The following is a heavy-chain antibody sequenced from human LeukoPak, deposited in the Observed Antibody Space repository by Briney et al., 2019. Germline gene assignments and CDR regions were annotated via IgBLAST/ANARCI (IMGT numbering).Heavy chain of an antibody. Sequence: PGGSLRLSCAASGFTFSNYTMNWVRQAPGKGLEWVSCISTRSNNIYYADSVKGRFTISRDNAKNSLYLQMNSLRAEDTAVYYCARDKPPPYYYDSSGIFDYWGQGTLVNVSS. CDR2: ISTRSNNI. CDR3: ARDKPPPYYYDSSGIFDY. V-gene: IGHV3-21*01. J-gene: IGHJ4*02. D-gene: IGHD3-22*01. CDR1: GFTFSNYT.